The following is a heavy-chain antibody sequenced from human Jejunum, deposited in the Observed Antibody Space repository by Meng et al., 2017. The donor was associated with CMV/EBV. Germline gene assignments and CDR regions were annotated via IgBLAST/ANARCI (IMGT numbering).Heavy chain of an antibody. D-gene: IGHD6-13*01. Sequence: EVQLVESGGDVVQPGGSLRLSCAASGFTVSTNYMSWVRQAPGKGLEWVSALYSGGNTYYADSVKGRFTLSRDNSKNTLYLQMSSLGVEDTAVYYCASGYIEGHHLGYWGQGTLVTVSS. CDR2: LYSGGNT. J-gene: IGHJ4*02. CDR1: GFTVSTNY. CDR3: ASGYIEGHHLGY. V-gene: IGHV3-66*01.